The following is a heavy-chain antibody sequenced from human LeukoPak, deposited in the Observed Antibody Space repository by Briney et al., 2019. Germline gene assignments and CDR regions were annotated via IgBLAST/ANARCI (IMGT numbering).Heavy chain of an antibody. D-gene: IGHD6-13*01. CDR3: ARSYCSSCPDGN. J-gene: IGHJ3*01. CDR1: GGSISSYY. V-gene: IGHV4-4*07. CDR2: IYTSGST. Sequence: SETLSPTCTVSGGSISSYYWSWIRQPAGKGLEWIGRIYTSGSTNYNPSFKSRVTISVDTSKNQFSLKLSSVTATDTAVYYCARSYCSSCPDGNWGQGTMVTVSS.